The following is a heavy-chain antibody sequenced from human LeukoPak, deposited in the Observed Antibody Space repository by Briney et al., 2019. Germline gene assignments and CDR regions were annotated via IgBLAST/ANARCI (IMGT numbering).Heavy chain of an antibody. Sequence: GGSLRLSCAASGFTFSSYSMNWVRQAPGKGLEWVSSISSSSSYIYYADSVKGRFTISRDNAKNSLYLQMSSLRAEDTAVYYCARDGESPGAFDIWGQGTMVTVSS. CDR3: ARDGESPGAFDI. CDR1: GFTFSSYS. V-gene: IGHV3-21*01. D-gene: IGHD3-10*01. CDR2: ISSSSSYI. J-gene: IGHJ3*02.